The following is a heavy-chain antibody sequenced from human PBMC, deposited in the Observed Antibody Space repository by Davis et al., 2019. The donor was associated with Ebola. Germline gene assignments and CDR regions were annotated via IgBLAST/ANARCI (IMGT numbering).Heavy chain of an antibody. CDR2: IYYSGST. V-gene: IGHV4-61*01. D-gene: IGHD3-22*01. J-gene: IGHJ4*02. CDR3: ARSILSSGYDY. Sequence: MPSETLSLTCTVSGGSISSSSYYWSWIRQPPGKGLEWIGYIYYSGSTNYNPSLKSRVTISVDTSKNQFSLKLSSVTAADTAVYYCARSILSSGYDYWGQGTLVTVSS. CDR1: GGSISSSSYY.